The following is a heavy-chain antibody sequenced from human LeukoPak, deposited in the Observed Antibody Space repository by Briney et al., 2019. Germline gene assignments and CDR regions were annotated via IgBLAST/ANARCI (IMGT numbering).Heavy chain of an antibody. D-gene: IGHD1-26*01. J-gene: IGHJ6*03. CDR2: IIPIFGTA. CDR1: GGTFSSYA. CDR3: AREILTWELSLGYMDV. V-gene: IGHV1-69*13. Sequence: SVKVSCEASGGTFSSYAISWVRQAPGQGLEWMGGIIPIFGTANYAQKFQGRVTITADESTSTAYMELSSLRSEDTAVYYCAREILTWELSLGYMDVWGKGTTVTVSS.